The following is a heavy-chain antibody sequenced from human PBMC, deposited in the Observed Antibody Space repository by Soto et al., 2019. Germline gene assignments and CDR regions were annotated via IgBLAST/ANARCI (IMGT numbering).Heavy chain of an antibody. D-gene: IGHD6-19*01. J-gene: IGHJ4*02. CDR1: GFTLSTYA. CDR2: ISGNGDRT. Sequence: EVQLLESGGGLVQPGGSLSLSCAASGFTLSTYAMSWGRQAPGKGLEWVSTISGNGDRTYYADSVKGRFTISRDNPKNTVYLQMNSLRAEDTAVYYCAKESGGWYMGDFWGQGTLVTVSS. V-gene: IGHV3-23*01. CDR3: AKESGGWYMGDF.